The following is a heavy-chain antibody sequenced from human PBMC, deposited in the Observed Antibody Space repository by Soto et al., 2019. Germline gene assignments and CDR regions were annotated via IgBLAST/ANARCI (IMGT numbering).Heavy chain of an antibody. D-gene: IGHD3-10*01. V-gene: IGHV4-31*03. CDR3: ARDLWEMVRGVIIGCFDP. Sequence: SETLSLTCTVSGGSISSGGYYWSWIRQHPGKGLEWIGYIYYSVSTYYNPSLKSRVTISVDTSKNQFSLKLRSVTAADKAAYHCARDLWEMVRGVIIGCFDPWGQGILVNVS. CDR2: IYYSVST. J-gene: IGHJ5*02. CDR1: GGSISSGGYY.